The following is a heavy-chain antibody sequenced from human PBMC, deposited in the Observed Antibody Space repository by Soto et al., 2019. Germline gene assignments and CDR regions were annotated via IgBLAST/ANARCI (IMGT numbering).Heavy chain of an antibody. CDR3: ARDGYWKLPASYYYYYGMDV. CDR2: INAGNGNT. J-gene: IGHJ6*02. D-gene: IGHD1-1*01. V-gene: IGHV1-3*01. Sequence: GASVKVSCKASGYTFTSYAMHWARQAPGQRLEWMGWINAGNGNTKYSQKFQGRVTITRDTSASTAYMELSSLRSEDTAVYYCARDGYWKLPASYYYYYGMDVWGQGTTVTVSS. CDR1: GYTFTSYA.